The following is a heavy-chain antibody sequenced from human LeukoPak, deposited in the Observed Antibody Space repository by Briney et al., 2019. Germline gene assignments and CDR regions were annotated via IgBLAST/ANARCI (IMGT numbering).Heavy chain of an antibody. V-gene: IGHV3-49*03. Sequence: GGSLRLSCTASGFTFGDYAMSWFRQAPGKGLEWVGFIRSKAYGGTTEYAASVKGRFTISRDDSKSIAYLQMNSLKTEDTAVYYCTRDVVGATEPTGVYYFDYWGQGTLVTVSS. CDR2: IRSKAYGGTT. J-gene: IGHJ4*02. D-gene: IGHD1-26*01. CDR3: TRDVVGATEPTGVYYFDY. CDR1: GFTFGDYA.